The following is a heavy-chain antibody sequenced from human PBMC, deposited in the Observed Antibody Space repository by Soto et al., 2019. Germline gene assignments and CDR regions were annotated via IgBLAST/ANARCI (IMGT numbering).Heavy chain of an antibody. CDR3: AKCDYSGYGNDAFDI. V-gene: IGHV1-18*01. Sequence: ASVKVSCKASGYTFTSYDINWVRQATGQGLEWMGWINAYNGNTNFAQKLQGRVSLTTDTSSTTAYMELNSLRVEDTAVYYCAKCDYSGYGNDAFDIWGQGTMVTVSS. CDR2: INAYNGNT. D-gene: IGHD5-12*01. CDR1: GYTFTSYD. J-gene: IGHJ3*02.